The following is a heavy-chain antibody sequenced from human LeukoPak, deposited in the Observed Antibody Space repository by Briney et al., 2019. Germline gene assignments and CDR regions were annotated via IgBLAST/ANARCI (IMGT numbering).Heavy chain of an antibody. Sequence: GGSLRLSCAASGFTFSSYSMNWVRQAPGKGLEWVSYISSSSSTIYYADSVKGRFTISRDNAKNSLYLQMNSLRDEDTGVYYCARGNYDFWSGYHYYYYYMDVWGKGTTVTVSS. V-gene: IGHV3-48*02. CDR2: ISSSSSTI. J-gene: IGHJ6*03. CDR1: GFTFSSYS. D-gene: IGHD3-3*01. CDR3: ARGNYDFWSGYHYYYYYMDV.